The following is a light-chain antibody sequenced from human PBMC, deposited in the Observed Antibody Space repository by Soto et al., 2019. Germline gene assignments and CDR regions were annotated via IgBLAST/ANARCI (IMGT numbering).Light chain of an antibody. CDR2: GTS. Sequence: EIVLTQSPGTLSLSPGESATLSCRASQSVSSSYLSWYQQKPGQAPRLLIHGTSDRATGIPDRFSGSGSGTDFTLTITSLEPEDIATYYCQQYDNLLALTFGGGTKVEIK. J-gene: IGKJ4*01. CDR1: QSVSSSY. CDR3: QQYDNLLALT. V-gene: IGKV3-20*01.